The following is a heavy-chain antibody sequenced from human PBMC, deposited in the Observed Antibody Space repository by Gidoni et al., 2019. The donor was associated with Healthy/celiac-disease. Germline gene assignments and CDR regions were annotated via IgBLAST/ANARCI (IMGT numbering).Heavy chain of an antibody. CDR1: GFTFSSYA. CDR3: GRYYYDSSGPTPFDY. V-gene: IGHV3-23*01. CDR2: ISGSGGST. Sequence: EVQLLESGGGLVQPGGSLRLSCSASGFTFSSYAMSWVRQAPGQGLEWVSAISGSGGSTYYADSVKGRFTISRDNSKNTLYLQMNSLRAEDTAVYYCGRYYYDSSGPTPFDYWGQGTLVTVSS. D-gene: IGHD3-22*01. J-gene: IGHJ4*02.